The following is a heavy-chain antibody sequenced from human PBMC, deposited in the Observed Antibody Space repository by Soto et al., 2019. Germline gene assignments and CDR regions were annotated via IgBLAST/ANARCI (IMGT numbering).Heavy chain of an antibody. CDR2: IYPGDSDT. CDR1: GYSFTSYW. D-gene: IGHD6-6*01. V-gene: IGHV5-51*01. CDR3: AREGSSAKGYYGMDV. J-gene: IGHJ6*02. Sequence: GESLKISCKGSGYSFTSYWIGWVRQMPGKGLEWMGIIYPGDSDTGYSPSFQGQVTISADKSISTAYLQWSSLKASDTAMYYCAREGSSAKGYYGMDVWGQGTTVTVSS.